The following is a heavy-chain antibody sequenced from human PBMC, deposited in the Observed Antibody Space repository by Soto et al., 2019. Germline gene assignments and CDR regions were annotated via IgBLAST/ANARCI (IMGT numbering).Heavy chain of an antibody. J-gene: IGHJ4*02. V-gene: IGHV4-4*02. CDR3: AREVDYGFDY. D-gene: IGHD3-10*01. Sequence: SETLSLTCAVSRGSISSSNWGSWVRRPPGKGLEWIGEIYHSGSTNYNPSLKSRVTISVDTSKNQFSLKLSSVTTADTAVYYCAREVDYGFDYWGQGTLVTVSS. CDR1: RGSISSSNW. CDR2: IYHSGST.